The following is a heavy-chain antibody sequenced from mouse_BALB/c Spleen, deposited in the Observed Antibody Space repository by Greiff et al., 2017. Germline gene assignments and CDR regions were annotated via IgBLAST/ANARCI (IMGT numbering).Heavy chain of an antibody. CDR3: ARSRGGFDY. Sequence: EVNLVESGGGLVQPGGSRKLSCAASGFTFSSFGMHWVRQAPEKGLEWVAYISSGSSTIYYADTVKGRFTISRDNPKNTLFLQMTSLRSEDTAMYYCARSRGGFDYWGQGTTLTVSS. CDR1: GFTFSSFG. V-gene: IGHV5-17*02. CDR2: ISSGSSTI. J-gene: IGHJ2*01.